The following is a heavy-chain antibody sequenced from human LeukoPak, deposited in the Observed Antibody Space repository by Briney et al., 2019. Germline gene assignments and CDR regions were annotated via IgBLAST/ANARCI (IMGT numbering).Heavy chain of an antibody. D-gene: IGHD2-2*01. V-gene: IGHV3-30*02. J-gene: IGHJ4*02. CDR2: IRSDGSNK. Sequence: PGGSLRLSCAASGFIFSSYGMHWVRQPPGKGLEWVAFIRSDGSNKYYAASVQGRYTITRDNSKNTLYLQMNSLRAEDTAVYYCAKHGSSSDLWGQETRDSVS. CDR3: AKHGSSSDL. CDR1: GFIFSSYG.